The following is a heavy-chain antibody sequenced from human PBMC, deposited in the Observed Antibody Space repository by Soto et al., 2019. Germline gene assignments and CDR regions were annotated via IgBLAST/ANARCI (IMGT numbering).Heavy chain of an antibody. J-gene: IGHJ6*03. CDR3: ARLIGFGESDTGYYYDMDV. V-gene: IGHV5-51*01. D-gene: IGHD3-10*01. CDR2: IYPGDSDT. CDR1: GYSFTSYW. Sequence: LGESLKISCKGSGYSFTSYWIGWVRQMPGKGLEWMGIIYPGDSDTRYSPSFQGQVTISADKSISTAYLQWSSLKASDTAMYYCARLIGFGESDTGYYYDMDVWGKGTTVTVSS.